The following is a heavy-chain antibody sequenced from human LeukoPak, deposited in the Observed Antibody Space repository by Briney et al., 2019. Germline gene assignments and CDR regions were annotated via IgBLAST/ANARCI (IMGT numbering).Heavy chain of an antibody. Sequence: SETLSLTCTVSGGSISSGSYYWSWIRQPAGKGLEWIGRIYTSGSTNYNPSLKSRVTISVDTPKNQSSLKLSSVTAADTAVYYCARARIAVAGTLTDAFDIWGQGTMVTVSS. V-gene: IGHV4-61*02. CDR2: IYTSGST. D-gene: IGHD6-19*01. CDR3: ARARIAVAGTLTDAFDI. J-gene: IGHJ3*02. CDR1: GGSISSGSYY.